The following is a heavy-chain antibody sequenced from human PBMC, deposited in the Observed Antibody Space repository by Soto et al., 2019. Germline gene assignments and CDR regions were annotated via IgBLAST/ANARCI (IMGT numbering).Heavy chain of an antibody. CDR1: GFTFGDYA. J-gene: IGHJ6*02. D-gene: IGHD2-15*01. Sequence: GGSLRLSCTASGFTFGDYAMSWFRQDPGKGLEWVGFIRSKAYGGTTEYTASVKGRFNISRDDSKSIAYLQMNSLKTEDTAVYYCTRDQSIVVVVAAKGVWGQGT. V-gene: IGHV3-49*01. CDR2: IRSKAYGGTT. CDR3: TRDQSIVVVVAAKGV.